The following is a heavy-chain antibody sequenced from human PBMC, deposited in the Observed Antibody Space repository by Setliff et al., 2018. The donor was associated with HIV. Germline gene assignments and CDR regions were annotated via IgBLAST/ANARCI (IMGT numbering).Heavy chain of an antibody. J-gene: IGHJ3*02. Sequence: PGESLRLSCEAFGFSLSSSWMSWVRQAPGKGLEWVANMNQDGSEINYVDFVKGRFTISRNNADNSLYLQMSSLRAEDTAVYYCVRDRGWSTFDIWGQGTMVTVSS. V-gene: IGHV3-7*01. CDR2: MNQDGSEI. CDR1: GFSLSSSW. D-gene: IGHD3-10*01. CDR3: VRDRGWSTFDI.